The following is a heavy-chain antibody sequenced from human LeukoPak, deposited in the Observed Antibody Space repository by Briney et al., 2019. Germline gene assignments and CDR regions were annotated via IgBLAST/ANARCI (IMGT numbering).Heavy chain of an antibody. CDR2: INHSGST. CDR1: GGSFSGYY. J-gene: IGHJ3*02. CDR3: AKGSEYQRDAFDI. V-gene: IGHV4-34*01. Sequence: SETLSLTCAVYGGSFSGYYWSWIRQPPGKGLEWIGEINHSGSTNYNPSLKSRVTISADTSKSQFYLILSSVTAADTAVYYCAKGSEYQRDAFDIWGQGTMVTVSS. D-gene: IGHD2-2*01.